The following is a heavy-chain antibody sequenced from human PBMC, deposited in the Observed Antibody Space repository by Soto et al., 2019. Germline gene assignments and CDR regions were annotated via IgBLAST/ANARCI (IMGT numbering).Heavy chain of an antibody. CDR2: ISGSGGST. CDR3: AKKSRSGELLGAPTAY. CDR1: GFNCGSYA. J-gene: IGHJ4*02. Sequence: GGPLILSCAASGFNCGSYAVSWVRQAPGKGLEWVSAISGSGGSTYYAYSVKRRFTISRDNTKNTLYLQMNILRAEDTAVYYCAKKSRSGELLGAPTAYWGQGPPVTVSS. D-gene: IGHD1-26*01. V-gene: IGHV3-23*01.